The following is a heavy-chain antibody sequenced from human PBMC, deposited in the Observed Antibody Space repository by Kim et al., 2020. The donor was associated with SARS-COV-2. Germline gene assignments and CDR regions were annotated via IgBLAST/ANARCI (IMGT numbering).Heavy chain of an antibody. J-gene: IGHJ3*02. CDR2: MKQDGGAK. Sequence: GGSLILSCAASGFTLNNHWMTWVRQAPGKGLEWVATMKQDGGAKYYMDSVKGRFTISGDNAKNSLYLQMNTLRADDTAVYYCARQSHGAYLDDAFDIWGQGTMVTISS. D-gene: IGHD2-8*01. CDR3: ARQSHGAYLDDAFDI. CDR1: GFTLNNHW. V-gene: IGHV3-7*03.